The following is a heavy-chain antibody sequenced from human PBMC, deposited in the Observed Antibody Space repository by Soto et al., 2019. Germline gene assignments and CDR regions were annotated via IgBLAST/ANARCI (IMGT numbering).Heavy chain of an antibody. D-gene: IGHD1-26*01. Sequence: SETLSLTCAVYGWSFSGYYWSWIRQPPGKGLEWIGEINHSGSTNYNPSLKRRVTISVDTSKNQFSLKLSSVTAADTAVYYCASPRIGRIDFDYWGQGTLVTVSS. J-gene: IGHJ4*02. CDR2: INHSGST. CDR1: GWSFSGYY. CDR3: ASPRIGRIDFDY. V-gene: IGHV4-34*01.